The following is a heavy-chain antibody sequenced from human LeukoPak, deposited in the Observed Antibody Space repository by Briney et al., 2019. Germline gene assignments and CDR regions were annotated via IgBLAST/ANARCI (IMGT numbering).Heavy chain of an antibody. CDR1: GFTFSDFN. D-gene: IGHD5-18*01. V-gene: IGHV3-21*01. Sequence: GGSLRLSCAASGFTFSDFNMNWVRQTPGKGLEWVSSISSPTSSYINYADSVKGRFTISRDNVKNSLYLQMNSLRADDTAVYYCARGLGSYAYSDAFDIWGQGTMVTVSS. J-gene: IGHJ3*02. CDR2: ISSPTSSYI. CDR3: ARGLGSYAYSDAFDI.